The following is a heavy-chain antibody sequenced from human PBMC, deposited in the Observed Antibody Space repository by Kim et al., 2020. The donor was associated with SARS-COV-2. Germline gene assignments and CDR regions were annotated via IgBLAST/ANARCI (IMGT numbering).Heavy chain of an antibody. D-gene: IGHD4-17*01. CDR3: AKEMGPHGDSYFDY. J-gene: IGHJ4*02. Sequence: ADSVKGRFTISRDNAKYYLYLQMTSLRAEDTALYYCAKEMGPHGDSYFDYWGQGTLVTVSS. V-gene: IGHV3-9*01.